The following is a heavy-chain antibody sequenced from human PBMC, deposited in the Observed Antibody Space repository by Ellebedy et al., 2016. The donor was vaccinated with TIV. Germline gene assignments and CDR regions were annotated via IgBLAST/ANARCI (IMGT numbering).Heavy chain of an antibody. V-gene: IGHV4-59*08. J-gene: IGHJ5*02. D-gene: IGHD3-22*01. Sequence: PSETLSLTCTVSGGSISSYYWSWIRQPPGKGLEWIGYIYYSGSTNYNPSLKSRVTISVDTSKNQFSLKLSPVTAADTAVYYCARHGGSYYSINWFDPWGQGTLVTVSS. CDR1: GGSISSYY. CDR3: ARHGGSYYSINWFDP. CDR2: IYYSGST.